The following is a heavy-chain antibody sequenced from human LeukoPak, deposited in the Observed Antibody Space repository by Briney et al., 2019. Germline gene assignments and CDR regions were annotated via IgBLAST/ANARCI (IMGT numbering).Heavy chain of an antibody. CDR1: GFTFSSYC. Sequence: PGGSLRLSCAASGFTFSSYCMHWVRQAPGKGLEWVAVISYDGSNKYYADSVKGRFTISRDNSKNTLYLQMNSLRAEDTAVYYCAKDGGPYFDDWGQGTLVTVSS. J-gene: IGHJ4*02. CDR2: ISYDGSNK. CDR3: AKDGGPYFDD. V-gene: IGHV3-30*18. D-gene: IGHD3-3*01.